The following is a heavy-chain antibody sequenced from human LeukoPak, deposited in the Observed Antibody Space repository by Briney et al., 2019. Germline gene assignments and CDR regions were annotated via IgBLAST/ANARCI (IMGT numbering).Heavy chain of an antibody. Sequence: GSLRLSCAASGFTFSNYWMSWVRQAPGKGLEWVANINQDGGEKYYVDSVKGRFTISRDNAKNSLYLQMNSLRAEDTAVYYCARVSNNYYYFYMDVWGKGTTVTVSS. D-gene: IGHD2/OR15-2a*01. V-gene: IGHV3-7*01. CDR1: GFTFSNYW. J-gene: IGHJ6*03. CDR3: ARVSNNYYYFYMDV. CDR2: INQDGGEK.